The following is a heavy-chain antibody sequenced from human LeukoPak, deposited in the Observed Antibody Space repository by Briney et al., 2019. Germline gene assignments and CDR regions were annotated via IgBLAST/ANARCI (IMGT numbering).Heavy chain of an antibody. D-gene: IGHD2-15*01. Sequence: QTGGSLRLSCAASGFTFSSYAMSWVRQAPGKGLEWVSAISGSGGSTYYADSVMGRFTISRDNSKNTLYLQMNSLGAEDTAVYYCAKPVIGYCSGGSCYGDYWGQGTLVTVSS. CDR2: ISGSGGST. V-gene: IGHV3-23*01. CDR3: AKPVIGYCSGGSCYGDY. CDR1: GFTFSSYA. J-gene: IGHJ4*02.